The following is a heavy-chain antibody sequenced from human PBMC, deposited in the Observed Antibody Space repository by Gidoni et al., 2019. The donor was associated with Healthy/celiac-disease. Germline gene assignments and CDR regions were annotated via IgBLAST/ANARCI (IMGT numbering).Heavy chain of an antibody. CDR3: AKDIGSSGWWGIDY. CDR1: GFSFDDYA. J-gene: IGHJ4*02. D-gene: IGHD6-19*01. V-gene: IGHV3-9*01. CDR2: ISWNSGSI. Sequence: EVQLVASGGGLVQPGRSLSPSCASSGFSFDDYAMHWVRQAPGKSLEWVSGISWNSGSIGYADSVKGRFTISRDNAKNSLYLQMNSLRAEDTALYYCAKDIGSSGWWGIDYWGQGTLVTVSS.